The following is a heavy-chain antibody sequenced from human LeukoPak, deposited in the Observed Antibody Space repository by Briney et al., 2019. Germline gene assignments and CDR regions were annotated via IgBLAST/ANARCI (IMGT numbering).Heavy chain of an antibody. D-gene: IGHD1-26*01. CDR3: ARGQWEIDF. Sequence: SETLSLTCTVSGGSISSYYWSWIRQPPGQGLEWIGYIYYSGSTNYNPSLRSRVTISVDTSKNQFSLKLRSVTAADTAVYYCARGQWEIDFWGQGTLVTVSS. V-gene: IGHV4-59*01. J-gene: IGHJ4*02. CDR2: IYYSGST. CDR1: GGSISSYY.